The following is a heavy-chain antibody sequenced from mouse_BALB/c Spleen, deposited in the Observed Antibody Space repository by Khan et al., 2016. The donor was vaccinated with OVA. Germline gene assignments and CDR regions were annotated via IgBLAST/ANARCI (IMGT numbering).Heavy chain of an antibody. CDR1: GYTFTNNG. V-gene: IGHV9-3-1*01. CDR2: INTYTGEP. J-gene: IGHJ4*01. D-gene: IGHD2-14*01. CDR3: ARVGYAGTMDY. Sequence: QIQLVQSGPELKKPGETVKISCKASGYTFTNNGMNWVTQNPGKGLKWMGWINTYTGEPTSVDDFKGRFAFSLETSATTAYLQINNLKNEDTATYFCARVGYAGTMDYWGQGTSVTVSS.